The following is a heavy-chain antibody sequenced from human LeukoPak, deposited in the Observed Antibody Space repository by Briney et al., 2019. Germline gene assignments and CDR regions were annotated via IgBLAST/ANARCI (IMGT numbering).Heavy chain of an antibody. CDR3: ARGGDYYDSSGYYYDIDY. CDR1: GFTFSTYT. Sequence: PGGSLRLSCAASGFTFSTYTMNWVRQAPGKGLEWVSSISSSSSYIYYADSVKGRITISRDNAKNSLYLQMNSLRAEDTAVYYCARGGDYYDSSGYYYDIDYWGQGTLVTVSS. CDR2: ISSSSSYI. V-gene: IGHV3-21*01. D-gene: IGHD3-22*01. J-gene: IGHJ4*02.